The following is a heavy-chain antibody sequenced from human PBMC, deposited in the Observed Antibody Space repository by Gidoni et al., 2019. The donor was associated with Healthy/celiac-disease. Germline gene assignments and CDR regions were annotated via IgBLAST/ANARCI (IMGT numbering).Heavy chain of an antibody. D-gene: IGHD5-18*01. Sequence: QVQLQESGPGLVKPSETLSLTCTVSGGSISSYYWSWIRQPPGKGLEWIGYIYYSGSTNYNPSLKSRVTISVDTSKNQFSLKLSSVTAADTAVYYCARWGGKSYGFDYWGQGTLVTVSS. CDR2: IYYSGST. J-gene: IGHJ4*02. CDR3: ARWGGKSYGFDY. V-gene: IGHV4-59*08. CDR1: GGSISSYY.